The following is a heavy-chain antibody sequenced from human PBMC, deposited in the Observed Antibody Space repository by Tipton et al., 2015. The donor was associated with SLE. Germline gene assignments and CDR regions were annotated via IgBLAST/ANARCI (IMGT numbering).Heavy chain of an antibody. J-gene: IGHJ3*02. CDR3: AKDAYGGSPGAFDI. CDR1: GFTFSNYA. V-gene: IGHV3-23*01. Sequence: SLRLSCTASGFTFSNYAMNWVRQAPGKGLGWVSLISSSGSATYYADSVQGRFAISRDNSKNTVYLHMSSLRAEDTAVYYCAKDAYGGSPGAFDIWGQGTMVTVSS. D-gene: IGHD2-21*01. CDR2: ISSSGSAT.